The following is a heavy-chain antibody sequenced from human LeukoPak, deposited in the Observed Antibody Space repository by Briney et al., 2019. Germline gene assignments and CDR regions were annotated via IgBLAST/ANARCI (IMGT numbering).Heavy chain of an antibody. Sequence: SVKVSCKASGGTFSSYAISWVRQAPGQGLEWMGRIIPILGIANYAQKFQGRVTITADKSTSTAYMELSSLRSEDTAVYYCARASPGPYYYYGMDVWGQGTTVTVSS. V-gene: IGHV1-69*04. CDR3: ARASPGPYYYYGMDV. J-gene: IGHJ6*02. CDR2: IIPILGIA. CDR1: GGTFSSYA.